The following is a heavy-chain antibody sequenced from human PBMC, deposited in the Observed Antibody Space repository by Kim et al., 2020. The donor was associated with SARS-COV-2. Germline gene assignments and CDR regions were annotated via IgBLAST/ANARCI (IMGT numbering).Heavy chain of an antibody. CDR3: ARGDKGSGSYYNFDY. D-gene: IGHD3-10*01. J-gene: IGHJ4*02. V-gene: IGHV3-53*01. Sequence: ADAVERRFTISRDNSNNTLYLQMNSLRAEDTAVYYCARGDKGSGSYYNFDYWGQGTLVTVSS.